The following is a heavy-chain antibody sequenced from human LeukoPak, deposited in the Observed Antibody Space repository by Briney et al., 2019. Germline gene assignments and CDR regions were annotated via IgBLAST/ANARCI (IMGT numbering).Heavy chain of an antibody. J-gene: IGHJ4*02. CDR1: GFTFSSYW. Sequence: GGSLRLSCAASGFTFSSYWMHWVRHTPGKGLVWVSRIKGDGSSTSYADSVKGRFTISRDNAKNTLYLQMNSLRAEDTAVYYCTRDGYSFGHDFDYWGQGTLVTVSS. CDR3: TRDGYSFGHDFDY. CDR2: IKGDGSST. V-gene: IGHV3-74*01. D-gene: IGHD5-18*01.